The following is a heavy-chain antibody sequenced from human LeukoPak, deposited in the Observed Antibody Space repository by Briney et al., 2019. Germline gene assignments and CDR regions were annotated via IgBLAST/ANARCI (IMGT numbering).Heavy chain of an antibody. CDR3: ARGAATTVTTFYYYYGMDV. V-gene: IGHV1-2*04. CDR1: GYTFTGYY. CDR2: INPNSGGT. D-gene: IGHD4-17*01. J-gene: IGHJ6*02. Sequence: ASVKVSCKASGYTFTGYYMHWVRQAPGQGLEWMGWINPNSGGTNYAQKLQGWVTMTRDTSISTAYMELSSLRSEDTAVYYCARGAATTVTTFYYYYGMDVWGQGTTVTVSS.